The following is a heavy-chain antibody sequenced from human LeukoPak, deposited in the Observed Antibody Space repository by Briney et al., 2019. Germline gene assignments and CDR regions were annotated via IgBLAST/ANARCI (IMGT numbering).Heavy chain of an antibody. Sequence: PSETLSLTCAVSGGSISSSNWWSWVRQPPGKGLEWIGEIYHSGSTNYNPSLKSRVTISVDKSKNQFSLKLSSVTAADTAVHYCARERVVTAIHYFDYWGQGTLVTVSS. CDR1: GGSISSSNW. D-gene: IGHD2-21*02. J-gene: IGHJ4*02. CDR2: IYHSGST. CDR3: ARERVVTAIHYFDY. V-gene: IGHV4-4*02.